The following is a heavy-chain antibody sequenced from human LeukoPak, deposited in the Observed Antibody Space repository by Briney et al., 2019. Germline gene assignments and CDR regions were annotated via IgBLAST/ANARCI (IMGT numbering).Heavy chain of an antibody. D-gene: IGHD5-12*01. CDR1: GFTFSSYA. CDR3: ATMYYGGYPGY. V-gene: IGHV3-23*01. J-gene: IGHJ4*02. CDR2: ISGSGGST. Sequence: GGSLRLSCAASGFTFSSYAMSWVRQAPGMGLEWVSAISGSGGSTYYADSVKGRFTISRDNSKNTLYLQMNSLRAEDTAVYYCATMYYGGYPGYWGQGTLVTVSS.